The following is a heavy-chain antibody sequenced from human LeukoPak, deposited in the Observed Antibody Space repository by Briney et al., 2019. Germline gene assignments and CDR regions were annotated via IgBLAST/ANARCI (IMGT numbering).Heavy chain of an antibody. Sequence: PGGSLRLSCAVSGFTFSSYTMNWVRQAPGKGLEWVSSITGSSTYIYYADSVKGRFTISRDNSKNTLYLQMNSLRAEDTAVYYCAKDPTYYYDSSGYYLDYWGQGTLVTVSS. CDR1: GFTFSSYT. V-gene: IGHV3-21*04. CDR2: ITGSSTYI. J-gene: IGHJ4*02. D-gene: IGHD3-22*01. CDR3: AKDPTYYYDSSGYYLDY.